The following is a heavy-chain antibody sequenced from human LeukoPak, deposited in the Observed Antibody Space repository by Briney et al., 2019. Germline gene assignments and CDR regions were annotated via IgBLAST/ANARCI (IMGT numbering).Heavy chain of an antibody. CDR1: GFTFSSYA. Sequence: PGGSLRLSCEASGFTFSSYAMSWVRQAPGKGLEWVSAISGSGGSTYYADSVKGRFTISRDNSKNTLYLQMNSLRAEDTAVYYCAKVEPYYYDSSGQLGFWGQGTLVTVSS. CDR3: AKVEPYYYDSSGQLGF. J-gene: IGHJ4*02. CDR2: ISGSGGST. V-gene: IGHV3-23*01. D-gene: IGHD3-22*01.